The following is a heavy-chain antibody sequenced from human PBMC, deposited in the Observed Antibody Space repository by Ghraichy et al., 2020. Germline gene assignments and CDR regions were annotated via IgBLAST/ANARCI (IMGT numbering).Heavy chain of an antibody. CDR1: GFIFSTSW. D-gene: IGHD3-16*01. CDR3: ANFGDGLGAEAPREY. CDR2: INVDGSNT. V-gene: IGHV3-74*01. J-gene: IGHJ4*02. Sequence: GGSLRLSCAASGFIFSTSWMHWVRQAPGMGLVWVSRINVDGSNTDYADSVKGRFTISRDNAKNTVYLQMNSLRTEDTAFYYCANFGDGLGAEAPREYWGQGTLVTIST.